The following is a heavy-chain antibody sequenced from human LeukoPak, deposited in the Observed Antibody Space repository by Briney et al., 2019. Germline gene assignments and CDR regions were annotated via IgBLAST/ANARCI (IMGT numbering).Heavy chain of an antibody. CDR3: ARDDRSVGGDYGGIDY. J-gene: IGHJ4*02. Sequence: PSETLSLTCTVSGGSISSSSYYWGWIRQPPGKGLEWIGSIYYSGSTYYNPSLKSRVTISVDTSKNQFSLKLSSVTAADTAVYYCARDDRSVGGDYGGIDYWGQGTLVTVSS. CDR1: GGSISSSSYY. D-gene: IGHD2-21*02. CDR2: IYYSGST. V-gene: IGHV4-39*07.